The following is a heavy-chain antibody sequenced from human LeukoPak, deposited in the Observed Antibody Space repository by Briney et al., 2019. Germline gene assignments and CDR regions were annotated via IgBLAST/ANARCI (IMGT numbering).Heavy chain of an antibody. CDR3: PRDKYENGYNPIPDF. V-gene: IGHV3-9*01. J-gene: IGHJ4*02. CDR2: ISWNSGSI. D-gene: IGHD5-24*01. Sequence: HPGGSLRLSCAASGFTFDDYAMHWVRQAPGKGLEWVSGISWNSGSIGYADSVKGRFTISRDNSKNTLYLQMNSLRAEDTAVYYCPRDKYENGYNPIPDFWGQGTLVTVSS. CDR1: GFTFDDYA.